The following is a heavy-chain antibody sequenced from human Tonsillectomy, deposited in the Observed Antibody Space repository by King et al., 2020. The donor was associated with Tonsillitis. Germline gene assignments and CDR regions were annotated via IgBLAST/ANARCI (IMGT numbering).Heavy chain of an antibody. CDR1: GFTFSSYA. J-gene: IGHJ6*04. D-gene: IGHD3-3*01. CDR3: AKKSRRITIFGGMDV. Sequence: VQLVESGGGLVQPGGSLRLPCAASGFTFSSYAMSWVRQAPGKGLEWVSEISGSGGSIYYADPVKGRFTISRDNSKNTLYLQMNSLRAEDTAVYYCAKKSRRITIFGGMDVWGKGTTVTVSS. V-gene: IGHV3-23*04. CDR2: ISGSGGSI.